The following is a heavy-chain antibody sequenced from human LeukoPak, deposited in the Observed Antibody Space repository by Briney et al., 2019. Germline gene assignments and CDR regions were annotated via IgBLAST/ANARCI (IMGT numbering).Heavy chain of an antibody. CDR1: GGSNYA. D-gene: IGHD4-17*01. J-gene: IGHJ4*02. CDR3: ARGDYDDSGDFRTLEY. CDR2: IIPLLDAA. V-gene: IGHV1-69*06. Sequence: GASVKVSCKVSGGSNYAINWVRLVSGQGLEWLGGIIPLLDAANSAQKFQGRVTFTADKSTRTAYMELSSLRSEDTAVYYCARGDYDDSGDFRTLEYWGQGTLVTVSS.